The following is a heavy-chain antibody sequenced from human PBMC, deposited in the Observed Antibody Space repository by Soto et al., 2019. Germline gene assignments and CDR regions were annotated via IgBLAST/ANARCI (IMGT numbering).Heavy chain of an antibody. CDR3: ARVVRTQWLADLFDY. CDR1: GYTFTSYG. Sequence: ASVKVSCKASGYTFTSYGISWVRQAPGQGLEWMGWISAYNGNTNYAQKLQGRVTMTTDTSTSTAYMELRSLRSDDTAVYYCARVVRTQWLADLFDYWGQGTLVTVSS. D-gene: IGHD6-19*01. V-gene: IGHV1-18*01. J-gene: IGHJ4*02. CDR2: ISAYNGNT.